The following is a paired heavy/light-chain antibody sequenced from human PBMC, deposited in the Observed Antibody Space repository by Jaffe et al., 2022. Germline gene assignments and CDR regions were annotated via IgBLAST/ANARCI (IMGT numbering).Light chain of an antibody. CDR1: QSVSSN. CDR2: GAS. J-gene: IGKJ2*01. Sequence: EIVMTQSPATLSVSPGERATLSCRASQSVSSNLAWYQQKPGQAPRLLIYGASTRATGIPARFSGSGSGTEFTLTISSLQSEDFAVYYCQQYNNWPPGLYTFGQGTKLEIK. CDR3: QQYNNWPPGLYT. V-gene: IGKV3-15*01.
Heavy chain of an antibody. Sequence: EVQLVESGGGLVQPGGSLRLSCAASGFTFSSYEMNWVRQAPGKGLEWVSYISSSGSTIYYADSVKGRFTISRDNAKNSLYLQMNSLRAEDTAVYYCARECTPPTSSSWYGSGSAFDIWGQGTMVTVSS. D-gene: IGHD6-13*01. CDR3: ARECTPPTSSSWYGSGSAFDI. CDR2: ISSSGSTI. V-gene: IGHV3-48*03. J-gene: IGHJ3*02. CDR1: GFTFSSYE.